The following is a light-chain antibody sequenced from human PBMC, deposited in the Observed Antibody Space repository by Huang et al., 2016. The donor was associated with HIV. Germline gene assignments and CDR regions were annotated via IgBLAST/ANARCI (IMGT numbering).Light chain of an antibody. CDR3: QQHSYWPIT. Sequence: DIVLTQSPSSLSLSPGERATVPCRASQSVSTYLAWYHQKPGQAPRLLIFEASNMASGVPARFSGTGSGTDFTLTISSLEPSDVAVYYCQQHSYWPITFGRGTRLE. CDR2: EAS. V-gene: IGKV3-11*01. J-gene: IGKJ5*01. CDR1: QSVSTY.